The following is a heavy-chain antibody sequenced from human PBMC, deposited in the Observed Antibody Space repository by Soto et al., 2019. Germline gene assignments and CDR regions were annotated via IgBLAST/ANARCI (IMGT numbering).Heavy chain of an antibody. D-gene: IGHD3-22*01. Sequence: ASVKVSCKASGYTFTSYGISWVRQAPGQGLEWTGWISAYNGNTNYAQKLQGRVTMTTDTSTSTAYMELRSLRSDDTAVYYCAGYYDSSGYYPLDYYYGMDVWGQGTTVTVYS. CDR3: AGYYDSSGYYPLDYYYGMDV. CDR1: GYTFTSYG. V-gene: IGHV1-18*01. CDR2: ISAYNGNT. J-gene: IGHJ6*02.